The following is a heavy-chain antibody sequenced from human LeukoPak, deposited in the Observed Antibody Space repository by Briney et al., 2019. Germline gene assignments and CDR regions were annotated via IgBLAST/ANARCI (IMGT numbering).Heavy chain of an antibody. Sequence: TGGSLRLSCAVSGFTFRDYYMSWIRQAPGKGREWVSYISTSGSTIYYADSVKGRFTISRDNAKNSLYLQMNSLIAEDTAVYYCTSYSQYHYYYYMDVWGKGTTVTVSS. D-gene: IGHD4-11*01. V-gene: IGHV3-11*01. CDR2: ISTSGSTI. J-gene: IGHJ6*03. CDR3: TSYSQYHYYYYMDV. CDR1: GFTFRDYY.